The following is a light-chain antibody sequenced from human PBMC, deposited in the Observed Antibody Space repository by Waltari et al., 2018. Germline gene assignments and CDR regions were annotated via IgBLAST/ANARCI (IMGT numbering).Light chain of an antibody. J-gene: IGKJ2*01. CDR2: DAS. Sequence: DMQLTQSPSSLSASVGDRVTITFQASQDISNSLNWYQQKPGKAPQLLIYDASNLKTGVPSRFSGSGSGTDFSFSISSLQPEDIATYYCQQSDNLLYTFGRGTKLEIK. CDR3: QQSDNLLYT. V-gene: IGKV1-33*01. CDR1: QDISNS.